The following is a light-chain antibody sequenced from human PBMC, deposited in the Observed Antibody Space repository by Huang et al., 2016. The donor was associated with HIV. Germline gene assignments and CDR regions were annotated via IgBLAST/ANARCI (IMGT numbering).Light chain of an antibody. CDR3: QQSAVTPRT. J-gene: IGKJ2*01. CDR2: GAS. V-gene: IGKV1-39*01. Sequence: DIQITQSPSSLSASVGDRVIITCRASQNINRYLNWYQQQPWKAPTLLISGASKLQSGVPSAFSGSGAGTHFTLAISSLQPEDSATYYCQQSAVTPRTFGQGTKLEI. CDR1: QNINRY.